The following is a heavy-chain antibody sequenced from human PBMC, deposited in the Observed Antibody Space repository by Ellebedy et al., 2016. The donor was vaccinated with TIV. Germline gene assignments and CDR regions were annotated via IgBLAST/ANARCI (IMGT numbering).Heavy chain of an antibody. V-gene: IGHV3-30-3*01. CDR1: GFTFSGYW. CDR2: ISHDGSSQ. D-gene: IGHD6-19*01. Sequence: GESLKISCAASGFTFSGYWMHWVRQAPGKGLEWVAVISHDGSSQYYADSVKGRFTVSRDNSMTTVYLEMNSLRAEDTALYYCARDLDKSSGWYGGAAYWGQGTQVTVSS. CDR3: ARDLDKSSGWYGGAAY. J-gene: IGHJ4*02.